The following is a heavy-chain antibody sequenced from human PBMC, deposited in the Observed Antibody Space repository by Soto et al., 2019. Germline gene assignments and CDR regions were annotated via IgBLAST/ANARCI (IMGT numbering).Heavy chain of an antibody. J-gene: IGHJ4*02. V-gene: IGHV3-23*01. CDR1: GFTFSSYA. CDR3: AKRALRCSGGSCYGGGDFDY. CDR2: ISGSGGST. Sequence: GGSLRLSCAASGFTFSSYAMSWVRQAPGKGLEWVSAISGSGGSTYYADSVKGRFTISRDNSKNTLYLQMNSLRAEDTAVYYCAKRALRCSGGSCYGGGDFDYWGQGTLVTVSS. D-gene: IGHD2-15*01.